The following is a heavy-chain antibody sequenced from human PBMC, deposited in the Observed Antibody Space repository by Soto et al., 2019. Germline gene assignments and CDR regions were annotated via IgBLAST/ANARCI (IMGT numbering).Heavy chain of an antibody. CDR1: GGTFSSYA. V-gene: IGHV1-69*01. D-gene: IGHD3-22*01. CDR2: IIPIFGTA. J-gene: IGHJ6*02. Sequence: QVQLVQSGAEVKKPGSSVKVSCKASGGTFSSYAISWVRQAPGQGLEWMGGIIPIFGTANYAQKFQGRVTITADESTSTAYMELSSLRSEDTAVYYCARQVYYYDSIGYYYEGYYYYGMDVWGQGTTVTVSS. CDR3: ARQVYYYDSIGYYYEGYYYYGMDV.